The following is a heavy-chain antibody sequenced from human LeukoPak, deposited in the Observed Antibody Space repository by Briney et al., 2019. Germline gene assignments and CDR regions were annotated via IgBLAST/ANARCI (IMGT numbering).Heavy chain of an antibody. CDR1: GGTFSSYA. CDR3: ARLDAGFGGMDV. CDR2: IIPIFGTA. V-gene: IGHV1-69*13. Sequence: GASVKVSCKASGGTFSSYAISWVRQAPGQGPEWMGGIIPIFGTANYAQKFQGRVTITADESTSTAYMELSSLRSEDTAVYYCARLDAGFGGMDVWGQGTTVTVSS. J-gene: IGHJ6*02. D-gene: IGHD3-3*01.